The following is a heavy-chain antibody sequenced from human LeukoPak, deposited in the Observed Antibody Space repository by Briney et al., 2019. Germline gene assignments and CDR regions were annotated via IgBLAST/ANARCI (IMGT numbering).Heavy chain of an antibody. Sequence: SETLSLTCTVSGGSISRGNYYGTWIRQPAGKGLEWIGRIHTSGRTNSDPSLKGRVTISLDTSKNQFSLKLNSVTAADTAVFYCARSTGDYGSGSLAHWGQGTPVTVSS. V-gene: IGHV4-61*02. D-gene: IGHD3-10*01. J-gene: IGHJ5*02. CDR3: ARSTGDYGSGSLAH. CDR2: IHTSGRT. CDR1: GGSISRGNYY.